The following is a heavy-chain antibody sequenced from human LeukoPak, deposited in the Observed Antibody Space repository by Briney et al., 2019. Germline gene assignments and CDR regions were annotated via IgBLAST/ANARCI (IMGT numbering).Heavy chain of an antibody. CDR2: ISYDGSNK. CDR3: AKGSIRRYQPLPSGLDY. D-gene: IGHD2-2*01. J-gene: IGHJ4*02. V-gene: IGHV3-30*18. Sequence: GRSLRLSCAASGFTFSSYGMHWVRQAPGKGLEWVAVISYDGSNKYYADSVKGRFTISRDNSKNTLYLQMNSLRAEDTAVYYCAKGSIRRYQPLPSGLDYWGQGTLVTVSS. CDR1: GFTFSSYG.